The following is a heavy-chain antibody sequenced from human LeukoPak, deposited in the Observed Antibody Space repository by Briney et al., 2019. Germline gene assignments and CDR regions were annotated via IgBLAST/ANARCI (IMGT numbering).Heavy chain of an antibody. CDR1: GYRFTDYW. D-gene: IGHD5-18*01. Sequence: GESLKISCKGSGYRFTDYWIGWVRQMPGKGLECMGIIYPDDSDIRYSPSFQGQVTISADKSVSTACLQWSSLKASDTAMYYCARHTRGVDRALVQDAFDIWGQGTTVTVSS. J-gene: IGHJ3*02. V-gene: IGHV5-51*01. CDR3: ARHTRGVDRALVQDAFDI. CDR2: IYPDDSDI.